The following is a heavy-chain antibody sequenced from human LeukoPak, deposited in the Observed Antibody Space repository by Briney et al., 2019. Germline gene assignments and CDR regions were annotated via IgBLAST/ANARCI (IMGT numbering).Heavy chain of an antibody. CDR1: GGSISSYY. CDR3: ARRSTVLRGHWYFDL. D-gene: IGHD3-10*01. Sequence: SETLSLTCSVSGGSISSYYWSWIRQPPGKGLEWIGYVYYSGSTNYNPSLESRVTISIDTSRNQFSLKLSSVTAADTAVYYCARRSTVLRGHWYFDLWGRGTLVSVSS. V-gene: IGHV4-59*08. CDR2: VYYSGST. J-gene: IGHJ2*01.